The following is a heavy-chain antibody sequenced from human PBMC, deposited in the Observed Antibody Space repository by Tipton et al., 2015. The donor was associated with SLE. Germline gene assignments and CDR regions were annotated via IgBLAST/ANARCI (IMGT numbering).Heavy chain of an antibody. V-gene: IGHV4-38-2*02. CDR1: GYSISSGFY. CDR2: IYHSGST. Sequence: TLSLTCTVSGYSISSGFYWGWIRQPPGKGLEWIGTIYHSGSTNYNPSLKSRVTISVDTSKNQFSLKLSSVTAADTAVYYCARGDFTGATTWFDPWGQGTLVTVSS. J-gene: IGHJ5*02. D-gene: IGHD1-26*01. CDR3: ARGDFTGATTWFDP.